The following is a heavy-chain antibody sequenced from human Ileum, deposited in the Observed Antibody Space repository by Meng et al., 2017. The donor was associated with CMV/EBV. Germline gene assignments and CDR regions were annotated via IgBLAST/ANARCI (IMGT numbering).Heavy chain of an antibody. CDR1: GSVFNTCS. Sequence: SCEASGSVFNTCSVNWVRQAPGKGLEWVSAISSGSTYIYYADSVKSRFIISRDNAKNSLFLQMNSLTAEDTAVYYCATKAIARPFDYWGPGTLVTVSS. CDR2: ISSGSTYI. CDR3: ATKAIARPFDY. V-gene: IGHV3-21*01. D-gene: IGHD2-21*01. J-gene: IGHJ4*02.